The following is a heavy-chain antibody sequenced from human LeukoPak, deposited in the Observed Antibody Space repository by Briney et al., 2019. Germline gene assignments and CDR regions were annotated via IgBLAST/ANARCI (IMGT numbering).Heavy chain of an antibody. Sequence: SETLSLTCAVSGYSISSGYYWGWIRQPPGKGLEWIGNFYHSGSTYYNPSLKSRVTISVDTSKNQFSLKLSSVTAADTAVYYCARGPVGSGWVINWFDSWGQGTLVTVSS. J-gene: IGHJ5*01. V-gene: IGHV4-38-2*01. CDR2: FYHSGST. CDR3: ARGPVGSGWVINWFDS. D-gene: IGHD6-19*01. CDR1: GYSISSGYY.